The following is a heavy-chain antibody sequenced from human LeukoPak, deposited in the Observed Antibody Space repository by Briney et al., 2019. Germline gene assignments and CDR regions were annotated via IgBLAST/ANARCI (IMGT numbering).Heavy chain of an antibody. CDR3: ARSSYSSSSSV. CDR1: GFTFSTYW. V-gene: IGHV3-74*01. D-gene: IGHD6-6*01. CDR2: ISGDKSHT. J-gene: IGHJ3*01. Sequence: GGSLRLSCAGSGFTFSTYWIHWVRQAPGQGLVWVSGISGDKSHTAYADSVKGRFTISRDNAKNSLYLQINSLRAEDTAVYYCARSSYSSSSSVWGQGTMVTVSS.